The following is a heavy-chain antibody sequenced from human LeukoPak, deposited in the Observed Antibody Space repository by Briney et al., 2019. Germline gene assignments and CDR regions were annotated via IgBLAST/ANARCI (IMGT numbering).Heavy chain of an antibody. CDR3: ARGSTIFWRSRWFDP. CDR2: IYYSGST. V-gene: IGHV4-39*07. J-gene: IGHJ5*02. Sequence: PSETLSLTCTVSGGSISSSSYYWGWIRQPPGKGLEWIGSIYYSGSTNYNPSLKSRVTISVDTSKNQFSLKLSSVTAADTAVYYCARGSTIFWRSRWFDPWGQGTLVTVSS. CDR1: GGSISSSSYY. D-gene: IGHD3-9*01.